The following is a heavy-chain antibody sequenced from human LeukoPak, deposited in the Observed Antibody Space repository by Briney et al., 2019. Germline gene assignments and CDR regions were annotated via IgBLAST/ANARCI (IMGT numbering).Heavy chain of an antibody. V-gene: IGHV1-69*01. CDR1: GGTFSRFT. Sequence: SVKVSCKASGGTFSRFTISWVRQAPGQGFEGMGGITPIFDTANFAQKFQGRVSITADESTSTAFMELSSLRSEDTAVYYCAREWGLESSGYYYAYWGQGTLVTVSS. CDR2: ITPIFDTA. D-gene: IGHD3-22*01. CDR3: AREWGLESSGYYYAY. J-gene: IGHJ4*02.